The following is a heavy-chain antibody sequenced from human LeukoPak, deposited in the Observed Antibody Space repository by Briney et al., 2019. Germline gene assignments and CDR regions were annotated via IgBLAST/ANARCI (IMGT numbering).Heavy chain of an antibody. J-gene: IGHJ4*02. CDR1: GGSFSGYY. D-gene: IGHD3-10*01. Sequence: SETLSLTCAVYGGSFSGYYWSWIRQPPGKGLEWIGEINHSGSTNYNPSLKSRVTISVDTSKNQFSLKLSSVTAADTAVYYCARDLGYGSGSPEPYYFDYWGQGTLVTVSS. V-gene: IGHV4-34*01. CDR2: INHSGST. CDR3: ARDLGYGSGSPEPYYFDY.